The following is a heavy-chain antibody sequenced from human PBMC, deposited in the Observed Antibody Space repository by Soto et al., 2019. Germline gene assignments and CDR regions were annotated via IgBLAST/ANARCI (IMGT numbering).Heavy chain of an antibody. CDR2: IHHSGPT. CDR1: GDSISSSEW. J-gene: IGHJ4*02. V-gene: IGHV4-4*02. D-gene: IGHD1-20*01. Sequence: PSATQSLTCKVSGDSISSSEWWSWVRQPPGKGLEWIAEIHHSGPTNYNPSLQSRVTITVDKSKNQISLRLSTVTAADTAVYYCARGGITAVRNYYFDHWGQGTLVTVSS. CDR3: ARGGITAVRNYYFDH.